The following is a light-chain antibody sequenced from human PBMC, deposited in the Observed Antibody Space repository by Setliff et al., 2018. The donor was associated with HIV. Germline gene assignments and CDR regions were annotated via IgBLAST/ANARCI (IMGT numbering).Light chain of an antibody. CDR1: SSDIGAYNY. CDR3: SSYTSSNTLV. CDR2: DVT. J-gene: IGLJ1*01. V-gene: IGLV2-14*03. Sequence: QSVLTQPASVSGSPGQSITISCTGTSSDIGAYNYVSWYQQYPGKAPKLVIYDVTIRPSGVSNRFSGSKSGNTASLTISGLQAEDEADYYCSSYTSSNTLVFGTGTKVTVL.